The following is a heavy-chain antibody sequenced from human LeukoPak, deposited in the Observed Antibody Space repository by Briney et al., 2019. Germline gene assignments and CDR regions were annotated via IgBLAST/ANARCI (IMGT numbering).Heavy chain of an antibody. CDR2: IYYSGST. CDR3: ARAIPYNWFDP. CDR1: GGSISSYY. J-gene: IGHJ5*02. D-gene: IGHD2-2*02. V-gene: IGHV4-59*01. Sequence: PSETLSLTCTVSGGSISSYYWSRIRQPPGKGLEWIGYIYYSGSTNYNPSLKSRVTISVDTSKNQFSLKLSSVTAADTAVYCCARAIPYNWFDPWGQGTLVTVSS.